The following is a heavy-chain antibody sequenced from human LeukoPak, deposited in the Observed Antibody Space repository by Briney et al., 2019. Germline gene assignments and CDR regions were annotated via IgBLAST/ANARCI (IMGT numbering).Heavy chain of an antibody. J-gene: IGHJ1*01. CDR2: IYYSGTT. CDR3: PRLPRYGLCG. D-gene: IGHD4-17*01. CDR1: GDSIHRTNPY. V-gene: IGHV4-39*01. Sequence: CETLSLPHTVSGDSIHRTNPYWGWIRQPPGKGMEWIGSIYYSGTTNYNPSLKSRVTISVATSKNQFSLKLRSVTAADTTVYYCPRLPRYGLCGWGQGTLVTVSS.